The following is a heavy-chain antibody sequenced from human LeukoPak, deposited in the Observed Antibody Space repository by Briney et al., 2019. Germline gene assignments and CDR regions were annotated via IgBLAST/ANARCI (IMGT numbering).Heavy chain of an antibody. CDR2: FDPEDGET. CDR3: ARDLGSYCGGDCSPDY. J-gene: IGHJ4*02. D-gene: IGHD2-21*02. Sequence: SVKASCKVSGYTLTELSMHWVRQAPGKGLEWMGGFDPEDGETIYAQKFQGRVTMTEDTSTDTAYMEPSSLRSEDTAVYYCARDLGSYCGGDCSPDYWGQGTLVTVSS. V-gene: IGHV1-24*01. CDR1: GYTLTELS.